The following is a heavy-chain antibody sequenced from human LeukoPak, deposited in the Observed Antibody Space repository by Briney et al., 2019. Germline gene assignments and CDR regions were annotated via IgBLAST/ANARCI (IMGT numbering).Heavy chain of an antibody. CDR3: AREIPGTYYYGSGNGMDV. CDR2: INHSGST. Sequence: SETLSLTCAVYGGSFSGYYWSWIRQPPGKGLEWIGEINHSGSTNYNPSLKSRVSISVDTSKNQFSLKLSSVTAADTAVYYCAREIPGTYYYGSGNGMDVWGQGTTVTVSS. D-gene: IGHD3-10*01. V-gene: IGHV4-34*01. CDR1: GGSFSGYY. J-gene: IGHJ6*02.